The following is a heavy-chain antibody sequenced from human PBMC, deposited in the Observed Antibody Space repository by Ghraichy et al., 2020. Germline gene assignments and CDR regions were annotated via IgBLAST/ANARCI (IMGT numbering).Heavy chain of an antibody. V-gene: IGHV3-64*02. D-gene: IGHD5-18*01. CDR2: ITSNGGST. CDR1: GFTFSYYA. Sequence: GESLNISCVASGFTFSYYAMYWVRQAPGKGLEYVSTITSNGGSTSYADSVKGRFSVSRDNSENTVYLQMGSLRPEDMAVYYCARGGAGNTYGTFDYWGQGTLVTVSS. J-gene: IGHJ4*02. CDR3: ARGGAGNTYGTFDY.